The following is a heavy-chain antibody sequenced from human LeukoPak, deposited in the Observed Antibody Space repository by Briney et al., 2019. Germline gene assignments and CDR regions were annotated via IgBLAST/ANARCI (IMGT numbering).Heavy chain of an antibody. J-gene: IGHJ3*02. CDR2: ISYDGSNK. V-gene: IGHV3-30-3*01. D-gene: IGHD3-22*01. CDR3: ARDGDKDYYDSSGYTSSDAFDI. Sequence: PGGSLRLSCAASGFTFSSYAMHWVRQAPGKGLEWVAVISYDGSNKYYADSVKGRFTISRDNSKNTLYLQMNSLRAEDTAVYYCARDGDKDYYDSSGYTSSDAFDIWGQGTMVTVSS. CDR1: GFTFSSYA.